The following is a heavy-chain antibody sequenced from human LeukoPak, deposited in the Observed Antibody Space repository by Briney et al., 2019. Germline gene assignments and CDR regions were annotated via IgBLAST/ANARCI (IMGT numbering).Heavy chain of an antibody. D-gene: IGHD2-15*01. V-gene: IGHV1-18*01. CDR1: GYTFTSYG. Sequence: GASVKVSCKASGYTFTSYGISWVRQAPGQGLEWMGWISAYNGNTNYAQKLQGRVTMTTDTSTSTAYMELRSLRSDDTAVYYCARDRRVVAATYPPQHLHYWGQGTLVTVSS. CDR3: ARDRRVVAATYPPQHLHY. CDR2: ISAYNGNT. J-gene: IGHJ4*02.